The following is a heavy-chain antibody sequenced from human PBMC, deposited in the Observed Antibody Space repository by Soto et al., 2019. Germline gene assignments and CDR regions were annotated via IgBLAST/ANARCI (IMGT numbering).Heavy chain of an antibody. V-gene: IGHV4-38-2*02. D-gene: IGHD6-19*01. CDR2: IYHSGST. CDR3: ARTTSGRNFDY. CDR1: SSPINSRYY. J-gene: IGHJ4*02. Sequence: PSETLSLTCTVSSSPINSRYYWGWIRQTPGKGLEWVASIYHSGSTHYNPSLKSRATISVDTSNNQFSLRLSSVTAADTAIYYCARTTSGRNFDYRGQGTQVTVSS.